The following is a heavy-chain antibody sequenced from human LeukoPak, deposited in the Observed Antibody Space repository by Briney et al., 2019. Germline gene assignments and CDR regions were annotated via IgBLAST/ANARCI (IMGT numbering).Heavy chain of an antibody. J-gene: IGHJ4*02. V-gene: IGHV4-61*01. CDR1: GGSISSSSYY. D-gene: IGHD1-26*01. CDR3: ASGLREESPSY. CDR2: IYYSGST. Sequence: SETLSLTCTVSGGSISSSSYYWSWIRQPPGKGLEWIGYIYYSGSTNYNPSLKSRVTISVDTSKNQFSLKLSSVTAADTAVYYCASGLREESPSYWGQGTLVTVSS.